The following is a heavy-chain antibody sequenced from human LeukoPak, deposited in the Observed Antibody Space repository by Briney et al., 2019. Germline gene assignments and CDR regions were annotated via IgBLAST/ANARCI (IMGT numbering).Heavy chain of an antibody. D-gene: IGHD1-7*01. CDR2: ISYDGSNK. Sequence: GGSLRLSCAASGFTFSSYSMHWVRQAPGEGLEWVAVISYDGSNKYYADSVKGRFTISRDNSKNTLYLQMNSLRAEDTAVYYCAKEGKTRNWNYYQAKAVYWGQGTLVTVSA. CDR1: GFTFSSYS. CDR3: AKEGKTRNWNYYQAKAVY. J-gene: IGHJ4*02. V-gene: IGHV3-30*04.